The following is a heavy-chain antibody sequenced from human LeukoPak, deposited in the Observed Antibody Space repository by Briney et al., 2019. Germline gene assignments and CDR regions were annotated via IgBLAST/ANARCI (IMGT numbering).Heavy chain of an antibody. CDR1: GGSFSGYY. Sequence: SETLFLTCAVYGGSFSGYYWSWIRQPPGKGLEWIGEINHSGSTNYNPSLKSRVTISVDTSKNQFSLKLSSVTAADTAVYYCARTHRGCSSTSCYTFDYWGQGTLVTVSS. CDR3: ARTHRGCSSTSCYTFDY. D-gene: IGHD2-2*02. V-gene: IGHV4-34*01. J-gene: IGHJ4*02. CDR2: INHSGST.